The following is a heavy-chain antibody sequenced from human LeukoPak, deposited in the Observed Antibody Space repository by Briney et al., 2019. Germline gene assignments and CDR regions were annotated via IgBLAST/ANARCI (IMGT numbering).Heavy chain of an antibody. CDR3: ARGSYGMDV. CDR2: VSKSDGTT. CDR1: GFTFTTYA. V-gene: IGHV3-23*01. Sequence: PGGSLRLSRAASGFTFTTYAMSWVRQAPRKGLEWVSSVSKSDGTTYYADSVKGRLTISRDNSKNTLHLQMNGLRAEDTAVYYCARGSYGMDVWGQGTTVTVSS. J-gene: IGHJ6*02.